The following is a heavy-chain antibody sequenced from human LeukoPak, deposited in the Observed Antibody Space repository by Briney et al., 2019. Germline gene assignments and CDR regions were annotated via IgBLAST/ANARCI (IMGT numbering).Heavy chain of an antibody. V-gene: IGHV4-59*01. J-gene: IGHJ6*02. CDR2: IYYSGST. D-gene: IGHD3-10*01. Sequence: SETLSLTCTVSGGSISSYYWSWIRQPPGKGLEWIGYIYYSGSTNYNPSLKSRVTISVDTSKNQFSLKLSSVTAADTAVYYCARDRGSGTLDGYYYYGMDVWGQGTTVTVSS. CDR1: GGSISSYY. CDR3: ARDRGSGTLDGYYYYGMDV.